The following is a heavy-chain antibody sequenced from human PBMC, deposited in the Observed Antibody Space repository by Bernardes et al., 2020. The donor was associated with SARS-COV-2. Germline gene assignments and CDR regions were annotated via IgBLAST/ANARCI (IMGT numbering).Heavy chain of an antibody. Sequence: GGSLRLSCAASGFTFSSYCMNWVRQVPGKGLEWVSSISSGGKATYSADSVKGRFTISRDNSQNTVYLQMNSLRAEDTAKYFCAKDKVSYSSDEFDISGQGTMVTVSS. V-gene: IGHV3-23*01. CDR2: ISSGGKAT. CDR3: AKDKVSYSSDEFDI. D-gene: IGHD3-10*01. CDR1: GFTFSSYC. J-gene: IGHJ3*02.